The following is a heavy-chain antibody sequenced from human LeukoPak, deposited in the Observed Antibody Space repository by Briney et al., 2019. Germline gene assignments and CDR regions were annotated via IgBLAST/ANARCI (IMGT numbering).Heavy chain of an antibody. J-gene: IGHJ4*02. D-gene: IGHD3-10*01. Sequence: PGGSLRLSCAASGFTFSSYWMSWVRQAPGKGLEWVANIKQDGSEKYYVDSVKGRFTISRDNAENSLYLQMNSLRAEDTAVYYCARDRVTMVRGVNYYFDYWGQGTLVTVSS. CDR3: ARDRVTMVRGVNYYFDY. CDR2: IKQDGSEK. V-gene: IGHV3-7*05. CDR1: GFTFSSYW.